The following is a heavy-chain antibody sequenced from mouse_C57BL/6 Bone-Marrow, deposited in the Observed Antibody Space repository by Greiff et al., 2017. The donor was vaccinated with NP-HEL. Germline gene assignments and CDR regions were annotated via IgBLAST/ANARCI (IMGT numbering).Heavy chain of an antibody. CDR2: INSDGGST. D-gene: IGHD2-4*01. CDR1: EYEFPSHD. J-gene: IGHJ1*03. Sequence: EVKLMESGGGLVQPGESLKLSCESNEYEFPSHDMSWVRKTPAKRLELVAAINSDGGSTYYPDTMERRFIISRDNTKKTLYLQMSSLRSEDTALYYCARHSDYDDWYFDVWGTGTTVTVSS. CDR3: ARHSDYDDWYFDV. V-gene: IGHV5-2*01.